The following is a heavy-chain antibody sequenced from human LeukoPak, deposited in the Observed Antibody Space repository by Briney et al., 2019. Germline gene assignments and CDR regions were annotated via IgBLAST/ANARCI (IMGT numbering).Heavy chain of an antibody. CDR2: IYPGDSDT. CDR3: ARRHYYDSSGLMEEDAFDI. V-gene: IGHV5-51*01. J-gene: IGHJ3*02. Sequence: GESLKISCKGSGYRFTNYWIGWVRQMPGKGLEWMGIIYPGDSDTRYSPSFQGQVTISADKSISTAYLQWSSLKASDTAMYYCARRHYYDSSGLMEEDAFDIWGQGTMVTVSP. CDR1: GYRFTNYW. D-gene: IGHD3-22*01.